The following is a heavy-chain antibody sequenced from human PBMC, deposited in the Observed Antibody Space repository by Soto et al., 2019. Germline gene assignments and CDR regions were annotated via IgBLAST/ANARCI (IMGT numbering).Heavy chain of an antibody. Sequence: SETLSLTCTVSGGSISSGGYYWSWIRQHPGKGLEWIGYIYYSGSTYYNPSLKSRVTISVDTSKNQFSLKLSSVTAADTAVYYCARTTQYYFDYWGQGTLVTVSS. V-gene: IGHV4-31*03. CDR2: IYYSGST. J-gene: IGHJ4*02. CDR1: GGSISSGGYY. CDR3: ARTTQYYFDY. D-gene: IGHD1-1*01.